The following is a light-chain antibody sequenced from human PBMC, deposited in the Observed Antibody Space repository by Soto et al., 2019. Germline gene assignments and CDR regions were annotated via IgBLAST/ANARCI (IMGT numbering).Light chain of an antibody. CDR3: SSYTSSSTLYYV. V-gene: IGLV2-14*01. Sequence: QPALSQPGSGFGFRGRSITISCNGTSSDVGGYNYVSWYQQHPGKAPKLMIYEVSNRPSGVSNRFSGSKSGNTASLTISGLQAEDEADYYCSSYTSSSTLYYVFGTGTKVTVL. CDR1: SSDVGGYNY. J-gene: IGLJ1*01. CDR2: EVS.